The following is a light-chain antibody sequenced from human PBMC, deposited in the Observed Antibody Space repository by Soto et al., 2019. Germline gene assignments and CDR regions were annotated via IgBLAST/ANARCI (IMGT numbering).Light chain of an antibody. CDR1: QSVSSSY. J-gene: IGKJ1*01. V-gene: IGKV3-20*01. Sequence: EIVLTQSPGTLSLSPGERATLSCRASQSVSSSYLAWYQQKPGQAPRLLIYGASSRATGIPDRFSGSGSGTDFALTISRLEPEDFALYYCQQSGSSPGTFGQGTKVEIK. CDR3: QQSGSSPGT. CDR2: GAS.